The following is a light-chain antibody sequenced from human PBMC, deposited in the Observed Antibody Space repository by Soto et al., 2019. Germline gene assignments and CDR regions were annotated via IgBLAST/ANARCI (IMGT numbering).Light chain of an antibody. CDR1: NSDVGNYNF. J-gene: IGLJ3*02. CDR3: CTYAGSFHQ. Sequence: QSALTQPRSVSGSPGQAVTISCTGTNSDVGNYNFVSWYQHHPGKAPKLMIYDVTKRPSGVPDRFSGSKSGNTASLTISGLQPKDEADYYCCTYAGSFHQFGGGTKLTVL. CDR2: DVT. V-gene: IGLV2-11*01.